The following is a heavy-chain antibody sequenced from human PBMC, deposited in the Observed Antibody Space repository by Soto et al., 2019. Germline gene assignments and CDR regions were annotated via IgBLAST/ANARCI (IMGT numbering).Heavy chain of an antibody. CDR2: IWYDGSNK. CDR1: GFTFSSYG. D-gene: IGHD3-10*01. J-gene: IGHJ4*02. Sequence: GGSLRLSCAASGFTFSSYGMHWVRQAPGKGLEWVAVIWYDGSNKYYADSVKGRFTISRDNSKNTLYLQMNSLRAEDTAVYYCAREDTMVRGDRTGLEYWGQGTLVTVSS. CDR3: AREDTMVRGDRTGLEY. V-gene: IGHV3-33*01.